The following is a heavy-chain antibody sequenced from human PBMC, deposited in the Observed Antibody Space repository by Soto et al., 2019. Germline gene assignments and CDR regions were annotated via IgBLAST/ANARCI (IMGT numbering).Heavy chain of an antibody. J-gene: IGHJ3*02. V-gene: IGHV1-18*01. CDR2: ISAYNGNT. Sequence: ASVNVSCKASGYTFTSYGISWVRQAPGQGLEWMGWISAYNGNTNYAQKLQGRVTMTTDTSTSTAYMELRSLRSDDTAVYYCARAGIAVAGTDSDAFDIWGQGTMVTVSS. CDR3: ARAGIAVAGTDSDAFDI. CDR1: GYTFTSYG. D-gene: IGHD6-19*01.